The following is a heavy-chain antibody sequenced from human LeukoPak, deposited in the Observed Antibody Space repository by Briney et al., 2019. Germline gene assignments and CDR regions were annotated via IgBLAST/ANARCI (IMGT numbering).Heavy chain of an antibody. CDR1: GFTVSSNY. V-gene: IGHV3-53*01. CDR3: ARSPPSGAYYYGSGSYFDY. D-gene: IGHD3-10*01. J-gene: IGHJ4*02. Sequence: GGSLRLSCAASGFTVSSNYMSWVRQAPGKGLEWVSVIYSGGSTYYADSVKGRFTISRDNSKNTLYLQMNSLRAEDTAVYYCARSPPSGAYYYGSGSYFDYWGQGTLVTVSS. CDR2: IYSGGST.